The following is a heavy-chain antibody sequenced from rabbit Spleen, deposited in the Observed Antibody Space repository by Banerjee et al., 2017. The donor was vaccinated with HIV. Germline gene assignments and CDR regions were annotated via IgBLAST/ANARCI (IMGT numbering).Heavy chain of an antibody. D-gene: IGHD8-1*01. CDR1: GFSFSSSYY. CDR2: IWAGSGST. Sequence: QEQLVESGGGLVQPEGSLTLTCTASGFSFSSSYYMCWVRQAPGKGLEWIGCIWAGSGSTYYAIWAKGRFTISKTSSTTVTLQMTSLTVADTATYFCARDTGSSFSSYGMDLWGQGTLVTVS. CDR3: ARDTGSSFSSYGMDL. J-gene: IGHJ6*01. V-gene: IGHV1S45*01.